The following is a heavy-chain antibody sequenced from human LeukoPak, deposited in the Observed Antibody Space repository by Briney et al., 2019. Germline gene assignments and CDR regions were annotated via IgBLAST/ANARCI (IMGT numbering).Heavy chain of an antibody. CDR3: AREGSSWYWGTATRGSYFDL. CDR2: INHSGST. D-gene: IGHD6-13*01. J-gene: IGHJ2*01. V-gene: IGHV4-34*01. CDR1: GGSFSGYY. Sequence: SETLSLTCAVYGGSFSGYYWSWIRQPPGKGLEWIGEINHSGSTNYNPSLKSRVTISVDTSKNQFSLKLSSVTAADTAVYYCAREGSSWYWGTATRGSYFDLWGRGTLVTVSS.